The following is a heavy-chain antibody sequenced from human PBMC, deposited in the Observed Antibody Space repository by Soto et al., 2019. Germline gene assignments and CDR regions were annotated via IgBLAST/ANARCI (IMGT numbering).Heavy chain of an antibody. V-gene: IGHV1-2*02. CDR2: INPNSGGT. D-gene: IGHD6-13*01. CDR3: ASAAMTLIGALDF. Sequence: SVKFCLNASVCTFSGFYMQWVRQSPGQGLEGMGWINPNSGGTNSAEKVQGRVTMTRDTSISTAYMERSRLTSEDTPVYYRASAAMTLIGALDFWG. CDR1: VCTFSGFY. J-gene: IGHJ4*01.